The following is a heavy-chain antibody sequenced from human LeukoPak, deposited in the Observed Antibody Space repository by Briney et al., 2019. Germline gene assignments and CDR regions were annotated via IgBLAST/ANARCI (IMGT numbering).Heavy chain of an antibody. Sequence: GGSLRLSCAASGFTFRSYGMHWVRQAPGKGLEWVAFIRYDGNNKYYADSVKGRFIISRDNSKNTLYLQMNSLRAEDTAMYYCAKRADSYLYFYMDVWGKGTTVTVSS. J-gene: IGHJ6*03. D-gene: IGHD3/OR15-3a*01. CDR2: IRYDGNNK. CDR3: AKRADSYLYFYMDV. V-gene: IGHV3-30*02. CDR1: GFTFRSYG.